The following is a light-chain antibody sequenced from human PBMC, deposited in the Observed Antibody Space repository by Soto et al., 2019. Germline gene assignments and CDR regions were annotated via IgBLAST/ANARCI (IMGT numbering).Light chain of an antibody. Sequence: EIVLTQSPGTLSLSPGERVTLSCRASQTVTSSYLAWYQQKPGQAPRLLLYGASSRATGIPDRFSGSGSGTDFTLTISGLEPEDLAVYYCHQYGSSPPYTFGQGTKLEIK. CDR1: QTVTSSY. J-gene: IGKJ2*01. CDR2: GAS. CDR3: HQYGSSPPYT. V-gene: IGKV3-20*01.